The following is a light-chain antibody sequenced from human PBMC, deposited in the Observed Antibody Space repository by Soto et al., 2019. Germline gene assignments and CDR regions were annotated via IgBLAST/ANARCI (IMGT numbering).Light chain of an antibody. CDR3: QQRSNWPIIT. J-gene: IGKJ5*01. CDR2: DAA. CDR1: QSVSSN. V-gene: IGKV3-11*01. Sequence: EIEMTQSPATLSVSPGEIAAFSCRASQSVSSNLAWYQQKPGQAPRLIIYDAANRATGIPARFSGSGSGTDFTLTISSLEPEDFAVYYCQQRSNWPIITLGQGTRLEIK.